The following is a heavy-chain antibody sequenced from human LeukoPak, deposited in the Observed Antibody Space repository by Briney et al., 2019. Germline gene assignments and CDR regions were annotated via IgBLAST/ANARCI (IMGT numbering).Heavy chain of an antibody. V-gene: IGHV1-2*02. CDR2: INPNSGGT. CDR1: GYTFTGYY. J-gene: IGHJ4*02. CDR3: AREVVADRGYSYGLDY. Sequence: ASVKVSCKASGYTFTGYYMQWVRQAPGQGLEWMGWINPNSGGTNYAQKFQGRITMTRDTSISTAYMELSRLRSDDTAVYYCAREVVADRGYSYGLDYWGQGTLVTVSS. D-gene: IGHD5-18*01.